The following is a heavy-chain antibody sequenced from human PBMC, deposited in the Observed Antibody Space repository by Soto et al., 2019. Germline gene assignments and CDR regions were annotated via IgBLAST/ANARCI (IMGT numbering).Heavy chain of an antibody. CDR3: ARQRTTVVTQAYFDH. V-gene: IGHV4-39*01. J-gene: IGHJ4*02. D-gene: IGHD2-21*02. CDR2: IYYSGRT. Sequence: PSETLSLTCIVSGESISSSSYYWGWICQPPGKGLEWIGSIYYSGRTYYNPSFKSRVTISIDTSKNQSSLKLSSVTATDTAVYYCARQRTTVVTQAYFDHWGQGALVTVSS. CDR1: GESISSSSYY.